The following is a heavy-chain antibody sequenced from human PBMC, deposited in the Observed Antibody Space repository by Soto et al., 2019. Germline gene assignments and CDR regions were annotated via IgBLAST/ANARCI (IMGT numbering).Heavy chain of an antibody. D-gene: IGHD2-2*02. V-gene: IGHV3-21*01. CDR2: ISSSSSYI. CDR1: GFTFSSYS. CDR3: ARVYCSSTSCYILPLYYYYGMDV. Sequence: PGGSLRLSCAASGFTFSSYSMNWVRQAPGKGLEWVSSISSSSSYIYYADSVKGRFTISRDNAKNSLYLQMNSLRAEDTAVYYCARVYCSSTSCYILPLYYYYGMDVWGQGTTVTV. J-gene: IGHJ6*02.